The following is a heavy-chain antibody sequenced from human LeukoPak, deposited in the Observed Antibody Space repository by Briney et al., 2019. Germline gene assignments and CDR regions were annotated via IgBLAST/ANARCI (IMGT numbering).Heavy chain of an antibody. D-gene: IGHD2-2*01. J-gene: IGHJ4*02. CDR1: GFTLSSYA. V-gene: IGHV3-21*01. CDR2: ISSSSSYI. CDR3: TRDPGRCTSTSCYPDY. Sequence: GGSLRLSCAASGFTLSSYAMSWVRQAPGKGLEWVSSISSSSSYIYYADSVKGRFTISRDNAKNSMYLQMNSLRAEDTAVYYCTRDPGRCTSTSCYPDYWGQGTLVTVSS.